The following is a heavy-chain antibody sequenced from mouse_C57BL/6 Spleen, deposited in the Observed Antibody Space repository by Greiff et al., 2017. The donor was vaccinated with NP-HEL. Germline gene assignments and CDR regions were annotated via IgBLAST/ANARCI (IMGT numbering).Heavy chain of an antibody. J-gene: IGHJ2*01. Sequence: QVQLQQSGAELVIPGASVKLSCKASGYTFTSYTMHWVKQRPGQGLEWIGEIDPSDSYTNYNQKFKGKSTLTVDKSSSTAYMQLSSLTSADSAVYYCARSYDGYSDDYWGQGTTLTVSS. CDR3: ARSYDGYSDDY. V-gene: IGHV1-69*01. D-gene: IGHD2-3*01. CDR1: GYTFTSYT. CDR2: IDPSDSYT.